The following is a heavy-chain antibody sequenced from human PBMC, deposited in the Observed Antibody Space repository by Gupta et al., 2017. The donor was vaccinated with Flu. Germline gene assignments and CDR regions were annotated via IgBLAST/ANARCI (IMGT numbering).Heavy chain of an antibody. CDR1: GLSFRNYG. Sequence: QEEVVESGGDVVQPGRSLRLSCAAFGLSFRNYGLLLVRQAQGKGLEWVASISHDGSIRNYADSVQGRFTISRDNSESRLFLQMSSLRIEDTAIYYCAKDWRWNYNNYGMNVWGQGTTVTVSS. CDR3: AKDWRWNYNNYGMNV. D-gene: IGHD1-7*01. J-gene: IGHJ6*02. V-gene: IGHV3-30*18. CDR2: ISHDGSIR.